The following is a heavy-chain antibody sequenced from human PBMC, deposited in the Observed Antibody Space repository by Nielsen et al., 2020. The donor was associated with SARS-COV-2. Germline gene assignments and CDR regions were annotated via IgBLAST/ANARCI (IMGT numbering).Heavy chain of an antibody. V-gene: IGHV5-51*01. CDR1: GYSFISYW. CDR2: IYPGDSDT. CDR3: ARQRHIAAAGSGPDY. D-gene: IGHD6-13*01. J-gene: IGHJ4*02. Sequence: GESLKISCKGSGYSFISYWIGWVRQMPGKGLEWMGTIYPGDSDTRYSPSFQGQVTISADKSITTAYLQWSSLKASDTAMYYCARQRHIAAAGSGPDYWGQGTLVTVSS.